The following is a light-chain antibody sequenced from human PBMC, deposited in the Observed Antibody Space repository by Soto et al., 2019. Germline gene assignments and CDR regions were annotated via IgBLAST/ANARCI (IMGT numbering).Light chain of an antibody. CDR3: ISYAGSNNWV. CDR1: SSDVGGYNY. CDR2: DVI. J-gene: IGLJ2*01. Sequence: QSALTQPPSASGSPGQSVTISCTGTSSDVGGYNYVSWYQHHPGKAPKLIIYDVIMRPSGVPDRFSGSKSGNAASLTVSGLQAEDEAEDYCISYAGSNNWVFGGGTKVTVL. V-gene: IGLV2-8*01.